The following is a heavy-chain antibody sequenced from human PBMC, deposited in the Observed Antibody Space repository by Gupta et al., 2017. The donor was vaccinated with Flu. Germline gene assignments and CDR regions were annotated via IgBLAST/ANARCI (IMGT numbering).Heavy chain of an antibody. J-gene: IGHJ4*02. CDR3: AHRHRALGATLFDY. Sequence: QITLKESGPTLVKPTQTLTLTCTFSGFSLSTSGVGVGWIRQPPGKALEWLALIYWNDDKRYSPSLKSRLTITKDTSKNQVVLTMTNMDPVDTATYYCAHRHRALGATLFDYWGQGTLVTVSS. D-gene: IGHD1-26*01. V-gene: IGHV2-5*01. CDR2: IYWNDDK. CDR1: GFSLSTSGVG.